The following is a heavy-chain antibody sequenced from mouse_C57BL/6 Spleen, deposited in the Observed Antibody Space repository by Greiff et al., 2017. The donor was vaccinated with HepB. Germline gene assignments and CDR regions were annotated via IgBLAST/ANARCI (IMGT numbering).Heavy chain of an antibody. V-gene: IGHV1-74*01. D-gene: IGHD2-3*01. Sequence: VQLQQPGAELVKPGASVKVSCKASGYTFTSYWMHWVKQRPGQGLEWIGRIHPSDSDTNYNQKFKGKATLTVDKSSSTAYMQLSSLTSEDSAVYYCAIKGIYDGYYVLAYWGQGTLVTVSA. CDR1: GYTFTSYW. CDR2: IHPSDSDT. CDR3: AIKGIYDGYYVLAY. J-gene: IGHJ3*01.